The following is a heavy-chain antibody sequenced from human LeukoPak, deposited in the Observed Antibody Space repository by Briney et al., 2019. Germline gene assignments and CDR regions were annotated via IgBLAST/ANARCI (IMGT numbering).Heavy chain of an antibody. CDR1: GFTFSSHA. J-gene: IGHJ4*02. Sequence: AGGSLRLSCAVSGFTFSSHAMTWVRQAPGKGLEWVSGISISGDITYYADSAQGRFIISRDNSKNTVYLQMDRLRVEDTAVYYCANEEVPNDYWGQGTLVTVSS. CDR3: ANEEVPNDY. D-gene: IGHD4/OR15-4a*01. V-gene: IGHV3-23*01. CDR2: ISISGDIT.